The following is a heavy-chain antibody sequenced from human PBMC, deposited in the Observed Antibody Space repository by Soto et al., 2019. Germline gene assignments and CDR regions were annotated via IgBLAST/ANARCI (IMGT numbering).Heavy chain of an antibody. J-gene: IGHJ4*02. D-gene: IGHD5-18*01. CDR2: IWDDGSNK. Sequence: QVQLVESGGGVVQPGRSLRLSCAASGFTFSSYGMKWVRQAPGKGLEWVGGIWDDGSNKYYADSVKGRLTISRDNSKNTLYLQMNRLGAEDTVVYYCARELIQGGFHYWGQGTLVTVS. CDR3: ARELIQGGFHY. V-gene: IGHV3-33*01. CDR1: GFTFSSYG.